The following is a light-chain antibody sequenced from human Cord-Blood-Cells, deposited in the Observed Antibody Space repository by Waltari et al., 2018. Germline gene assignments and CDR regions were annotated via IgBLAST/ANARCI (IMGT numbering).Light chain of an antibody. CDR2: DAS. J-gene: IGKJ2*02. CDR3: QQRSNWRT. V-gene: IGKV3-11*01. Sequence: LTQSVPTVSLAPGESATLSCRASQSVSSYLAWYQHKPGQAPRLLIYDASNRATGIPARFSGSGSGTDFTLTISSLEPEDFAVYYCQQRSNWRTFGQGTKLEIK. CDR1: QSVSSY.